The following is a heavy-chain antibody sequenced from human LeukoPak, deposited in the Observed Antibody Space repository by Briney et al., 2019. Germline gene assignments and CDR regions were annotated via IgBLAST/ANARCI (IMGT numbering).Heavy chain of an antibody. CDR3: ASGYSYGRRGYYFDY. V-gene: IGHV4-34*01. Sequence: SETLSLTCAVYGGSFSGYYWSWIRQPPGKGLEWIGEINHSGSTNYNPSLKSRVTISVDTSKNQFSLKLSSVTAADTAVYYCASGYSYGRRGYYFDYWGQGTLVTVSS. CDR2: INHSGST. CDR1: GGSFSGYY. D-gene: IGHD5-18*01. J-gene: IGHJ4*02.